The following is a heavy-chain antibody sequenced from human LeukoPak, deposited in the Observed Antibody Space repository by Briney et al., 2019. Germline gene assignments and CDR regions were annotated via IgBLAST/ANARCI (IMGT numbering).Heavy chain of an antibody. J-gene: IGHJ4*02. CDR1: GYSISSGYY. CDR2: IYHSGST. CDR3: ARAGFDY. V-gene: IGHV4-38-2*02. Sequence: SETLSLTCTVSGYSISSGYYWGWIRQPPGKGLEWIGSIYHSGSTYYNPSLKSRVTISVDTSRNQFSLKLSSVTAADTAVYYCARAGFDYWGQGTLVTVSS.